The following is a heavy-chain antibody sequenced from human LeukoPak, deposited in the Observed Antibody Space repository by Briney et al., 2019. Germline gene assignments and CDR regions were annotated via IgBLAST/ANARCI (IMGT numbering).Heavy chain of an antibody. CDR3: ARDGSAEYSYGYGNYYSGMDV. CDR2: ISYSGST. J-gene: IGHJ6*02. CDR1: GGSISSYY. D-gene: IGHD5-18*01. V-gene: IGHV4-59*01. Sequence: SETLSLTCTVSGGSISSYYWNWIRQPPGKGLEWIGDISYSGSTNYNPSLKSRVTISLDTSKNKFSLKPSSVIAADTAVYYCARDGSAEYSYGYGNYYSGMDVWGQGTTVTVSS.